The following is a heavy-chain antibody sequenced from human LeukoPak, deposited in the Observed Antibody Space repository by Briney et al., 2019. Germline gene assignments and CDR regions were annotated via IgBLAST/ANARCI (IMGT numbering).Heavy chain of an antibody. V-gene: IGHV3-30*19. CDR1: GFTFSSYG. Sequence: GGSLRLSCAASGFTFSSYGMHWVRQAPGKGLEWVAVISYDGSNKYYADSVKGRFTISRDNSKNALYLQMNSLRAEDTAVYYCARGEGYVFDYWGQGTLVTVSS. CDR2: ISYDGSNK. J-gene: IGHJ4*02. D-gene: IGHD3-16*01. CDR3: ARGEGYVFDY.